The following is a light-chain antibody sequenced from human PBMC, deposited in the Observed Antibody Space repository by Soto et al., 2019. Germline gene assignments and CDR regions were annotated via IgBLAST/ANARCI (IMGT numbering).Light chain of an antibody. Sequence: SLSTLSVSQEERATLSCRASQSVSIPLAWYQQKPGQAPRLLIHGATTRATGIPARFSGSGSATEFTLTISSLQSEDFAVYYCQQYNNWPRTFGQGTKVDIK. V-gene: IGKV3-15*01. J-gene: IGKJ1*01. CDR3: QQYNNWPRT. CDR1: QSVSIP. CDR2: GAT.